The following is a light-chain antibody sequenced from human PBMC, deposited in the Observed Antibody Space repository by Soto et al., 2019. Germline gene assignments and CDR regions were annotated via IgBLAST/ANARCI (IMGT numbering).Light chain of an antibody. J-gene: IGLJ1*01. V-gene: IGLV2-14*03. Sequence: QSALTQPASLSGSPGQSITISCTGTSSDVGGYNYVSWYQQHPGKAPYLLISDVSNRPSGVSNRLAGSKSGNTASLTISGLQAENEADYYCSSYRASSTTHYVFGTGTKLTVL. CDR2: DVS. CDR3: SSYRASSTTHYV. CDR1: SSDVGGYNY.